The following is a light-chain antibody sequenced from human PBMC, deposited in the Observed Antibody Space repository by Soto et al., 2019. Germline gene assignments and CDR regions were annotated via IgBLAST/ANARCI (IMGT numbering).Light chain of an antibody. V-gene: IGKV3-15*01. J-gene: IGKJ5*01. CDR3: QQYNIWPPIT. Sequence: EIVMTQSPGTLSVSPGERATLSCRASQTIDTNLAWYQQKPGQAPRLLIFGASTRATGIPARFSGSGSGTEFTLTITSLQSEDIALYYCQQYNIWPPITFGQGTRLEIK. CDR2: GAS. CDR1: QTIDTN.